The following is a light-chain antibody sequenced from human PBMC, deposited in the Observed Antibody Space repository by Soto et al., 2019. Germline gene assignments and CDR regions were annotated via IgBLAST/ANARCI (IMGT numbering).Light chain of an antibody. CDR2: DVN. CDR3: SSYKSSSTLPYV. Sequence: QSALTQPASVSGSPGQSITISCTGTSSDVGGYNLVSWYQQYPDKAPKLMIFDVNTRPSGVSNRFSGSKSGNTAYLTISVLQAEDEADYYCSSYKSSSTLPYVFGTGTKLTVL. V-gene: IGLV2-14*01. CDR1: SSDVGGYNL. J-gene: IGLJ1*01.